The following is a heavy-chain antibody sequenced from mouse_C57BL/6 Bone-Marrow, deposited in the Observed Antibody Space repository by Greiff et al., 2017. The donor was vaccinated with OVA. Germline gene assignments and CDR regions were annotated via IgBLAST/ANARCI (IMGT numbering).Heavy chain of an antibody. J-gene: IGHJ4*01. CDR3: AREGIYYGNWDYAMDY. D-gene: IGHD2-1*01. Sequence: VQLQQPGAELVKPGASVKLSCKASGYTFTSYWMHWVKQRPGRGLEWIGRIDPNSGGTKYNEKFKSKATLTVDKPSSTAYMPLSSLTSEDSAVYYCAREGIYYGNWDYAMDYWGQGTSVTVSS. CDR1: GYTFTSYW. V-gene: IGHV1-72*01. CDR2: IDPNSGGT.